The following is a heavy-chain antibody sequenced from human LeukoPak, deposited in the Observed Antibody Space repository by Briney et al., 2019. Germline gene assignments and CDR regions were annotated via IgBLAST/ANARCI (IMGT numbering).Heavy chain of an antibody. CDR1: GGSISSFH. J-gene: IGHJ4*02. Sequence: PSETLSLTCTVSGGSISSFHWNCLRQSPGRGLEWIGYIYGGGVTNYNPSLRFRVTMSIDTSKNKFSLNLKSVTAEDTAVYYCARSVGTNWSYFFDYWGQGTLVTVSS. CDR3: ARSVGTNWSYFFDY. CDR2: IYGGGVT. V-gene: IGHV4-59*01. D-gene: IGHD3-3*01.